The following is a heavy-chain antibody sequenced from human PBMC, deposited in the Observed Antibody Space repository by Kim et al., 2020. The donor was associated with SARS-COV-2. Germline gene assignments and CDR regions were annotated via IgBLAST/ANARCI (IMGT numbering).Heavy chain of an antibody. CDR1: GGSISSGGYY. CDR3: ARGPHSSSWYNFDY. J-gene: IGHJ4*02. V-gene: IGHV4-31*03. D-gene: IGHD6-13*01. Sequence: TLSLTCTVSGGSISSGGYYWSWIRQHPGKGLEWIGYIYYSGSTYYNPSLKSRVTISVDTSKNQFSLKLSSVTAADTAVYYCARGPHSSSWYNFDYWGQGTLVTVSS. CDR2: IYYSGST.